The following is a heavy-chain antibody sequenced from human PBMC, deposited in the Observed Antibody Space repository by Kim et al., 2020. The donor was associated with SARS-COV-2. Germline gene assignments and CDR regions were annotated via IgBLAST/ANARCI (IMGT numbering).Heavy chain of an antibody. CDR1: GFTFSSCA. D-gene: IGHD3-10*01. V-gene: IGHV3-30-3*01. CDR3: VRDPSSRLPGVTNSYYG. Sequence: GGSLRLSCAASGFTFSSCAIHWVRQAPGKGLEWVAVISYDGSNKNYADSVKGRFTISRDNSQNTLYLQMNSLRAEDTALYYCVRDPSSRLPGVTNSYYG. J-gene: IGHJ6*01. CDR2: ISYDGSNK.